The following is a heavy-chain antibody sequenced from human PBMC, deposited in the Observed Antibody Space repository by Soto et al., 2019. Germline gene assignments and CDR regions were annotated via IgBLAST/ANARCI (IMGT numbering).Heavy chain of an antibody. Sequence: SVKVSCKASGGTFSSYAISWVRQAPGQGLEWMGGIIPIFGTANYAQKFQGRVTITADEPTSTAYMELSSLRSEDTAVYYCAPALMPVIAVANWFAPWCQGTLVTVSS. V-gene: IGHV1-69*13. J-gene: IGHJ5*02. CDR2: IIPIFGTA. D-gene: IGHD6-19*01. CDR1: GGTFSSYA. CDR3: APALMPVIAVANWFAP.